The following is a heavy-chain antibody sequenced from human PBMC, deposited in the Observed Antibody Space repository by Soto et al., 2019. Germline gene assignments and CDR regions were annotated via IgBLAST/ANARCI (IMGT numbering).Heavy chain of an antibody. CDR3: ARVQSRGDPPQYYYYGMDV. Sequence: GGSLRLSCAASGFTVSSNYMSWVRQAPGKGLEWVSVIYSGGSTYYADSVKGRFTISRDNSKNTRYLQMNSLRAEDTAVYYCARVQSRGDPPQYYYYGMDVWGQGTTVTVSS. V-gene: IGHV3-53*01. CDR1: GFTVSSNY. D-gene: IGHD2-21*02. CDR2: IYSGGST. J-gene: IGHJ6*02.